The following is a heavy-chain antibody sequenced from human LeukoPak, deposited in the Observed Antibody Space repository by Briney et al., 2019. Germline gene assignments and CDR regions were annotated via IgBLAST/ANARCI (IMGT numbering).Heavy chain of an antibody. J-gene: IGHJ4*02. Sequence: ASVKVSCKASGYTFTSYGISWVRQAPGQGLEWMGWISAYNGNTNYAQKLQGRVTMTTDTSTSTAYMELRSLRSDDTAVYYCARGAPLTGMTEVAGFDYWGQGTLVTVSS. CDR3: ARGAPLTGMTEVAGFDY. D-gene: IGHD1-20*01. CDR1: GYTFTSYG. V-gene: IGHV1-18*04. CDR2: ISAYNGNT.